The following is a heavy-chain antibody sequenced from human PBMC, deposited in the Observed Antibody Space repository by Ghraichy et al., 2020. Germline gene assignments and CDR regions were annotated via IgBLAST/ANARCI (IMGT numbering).Heavy chain of an antibody. CDR2: IIPIFGTA. CDR1: GGTFSSYA. J-gene: IGHJ3*02. V-gene: IGHV1-69*13. CDR3: ARDDSSGYYIDAFDI. D-gene: IGHD3-22*01. Sequence: SVKVSCKASGGTFSSYAISWVRQAPGQGLEWMGGIIPIFGTANYAQKFQGRVTITADESTSTAYMELSSLRSEDTAVYYCARDDSSGYYIDAFDIWGQGTMVTVSS.